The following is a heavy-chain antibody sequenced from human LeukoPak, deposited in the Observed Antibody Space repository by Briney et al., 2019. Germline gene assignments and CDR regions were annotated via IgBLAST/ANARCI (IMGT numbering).Heavy chain of an antibody. V-gene: IGHV3-21*01. CDR1: GFTFSNYS. J-gene: IGHJ3*02. CDR2: ISRSSSYK. CDR3: ARDRDYDFWSGYLGDDAFDI. Sequence: PGGSLRLSCAASGFTFSNYSMNWVRQAPGKGLEWVSYISRSSSYKYYADSVKGRFTISRDNAKNSLYLQMNSLRAEDTAVYYCARDRDYDFWSGYLGDDAFDIWGQGTMVTVSS. D-gene: IGHD3-3*01.